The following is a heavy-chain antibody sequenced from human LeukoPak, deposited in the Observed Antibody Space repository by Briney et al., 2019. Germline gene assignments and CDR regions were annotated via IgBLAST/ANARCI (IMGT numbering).Heavy chain of an antibody. CDR1: GGSFSGYY. J-gene: IGHJ4*02. CDR2: INHSGST. CDR3: ARSYDSSEVPETFDY. V-gene: IGHV4-34*01. Sequence: SETLSLTCAVYGGSFSGYYWSWIRQPPGKGLKWIGEINHSGSTNYNPSLKSRVTISVDTSKNQFSLKLSSVTAADTAVYYCARSYDSSEVPETFDYWGQGTLVTVSS. D-gene: IGHD3-22*01.